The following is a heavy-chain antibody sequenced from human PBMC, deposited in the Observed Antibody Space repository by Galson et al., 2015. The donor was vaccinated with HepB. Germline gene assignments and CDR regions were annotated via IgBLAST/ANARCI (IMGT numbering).Heavy chain of an antibody. D-gene: IGHD1-26*01. CDR3: ARVGQYSKGHKWELLERIDY. J-gene: IGHJ4*02. V-gene: IGHV5-51*01. CDR1: GYSFTSYW. Sequence: QSGAEVKKPGESLKISCKGSGYSFTSYWIGWVRQMPGKGLEWMGIIYPGDSDTRYSPSFQGQVTISADKSISTAYLQWSSLKASDTAMYYCARVGQYSKGHKWELLERIDYWGQGTLVTVSS. CDR2: IYPGDSDT.